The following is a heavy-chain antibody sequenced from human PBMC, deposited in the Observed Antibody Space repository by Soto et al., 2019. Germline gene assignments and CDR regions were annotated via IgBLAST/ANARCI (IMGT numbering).Heavy chain of an antibody. CDR3: TTGVTSRGMDV. V-gene: IGHV3-15*01. CDR2: IKSKTDGGTT. CDR1: GFTFSNAW. Sequence: SCAASGFTFSNAWMSWVRQAPGKGLEWVGRIKSKTDGGTTDYAAPVKGRFTISRDDSKNTLYLQMNSLKTEDTAVYYCTTGVTSRGMDVWGQGTTVTVSS. D-gene: IGHD2-21*02. J-gene: IGHJ6*02.